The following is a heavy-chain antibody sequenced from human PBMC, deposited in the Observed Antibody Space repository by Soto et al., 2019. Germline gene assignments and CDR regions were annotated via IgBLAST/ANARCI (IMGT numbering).Heavy chain of an antibody. Sequence: QVQLVQSGAEVKKPGASVKVSCKASGYTFTSYDINWVRQATGQGLEWMGWMNPNSGNTGYAQKFQGRVTMTRNTSISTAYMERSSLRSEDTAVYYCAGYCISTSCYLDWFDPWGQGTLVTVSS. CDR3: AGYCISTSCYLDWFDP. V-gene: IGHV1-8*01. J-gene: IGHJ5*02. D-gene: IGHD2-2*01. CDR1: GYTFTSYD. CDR2: MNPNSGNT.